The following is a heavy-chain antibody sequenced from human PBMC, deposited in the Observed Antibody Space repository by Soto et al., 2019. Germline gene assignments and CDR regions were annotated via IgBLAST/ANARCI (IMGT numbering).Heavy chain of an antibody. CDR2: ISAYNGNT. J-gene: IGHJ3*02. Sequence: QVQLMQSGAEVKKPGASVKVSCKASGYTFTNFGITWVRQAPGQGLEWMGWISAYNGNTNYTQKLQGRVTMTTDTSTSTAYIELRSRRSADTTVYYCATDAPRTSTYAFDIWGQGTMVTVSS. V-gene: IGHV1-18*01. D-gene: IGHD1-26*01. CDR1: GYTFTNFG. CDR3: ATDAPRTSTYAFDI.